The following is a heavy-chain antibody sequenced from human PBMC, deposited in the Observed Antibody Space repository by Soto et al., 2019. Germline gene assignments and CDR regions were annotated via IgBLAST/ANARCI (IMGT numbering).Heavy chain of an antibody. J-gene: IGHJ5*02. V-gene: IGHV4-31*03. CDR3: VGAAAGPLYNWFDP. D-gene: IGHD6-13*01. CDR1: GGSISSGGYY. CDR2: IYYSGST. Sequence: PSETLSLTCTVSGGSISSGGYYWSWIRQHPGKGLEWIGYIYYSGSTYYNPSLKSRVTISVDTSKNQFSLKLSSVTAADTAVYYCVGAAAGPLYNWFDPWGQGTLVNVSS.